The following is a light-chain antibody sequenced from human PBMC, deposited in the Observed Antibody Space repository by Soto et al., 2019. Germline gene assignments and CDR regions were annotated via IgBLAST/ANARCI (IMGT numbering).Light chain of an antibody. Sequence: DIPMSQSPSSLAASVGDSVTISWPARQSISGYLNWSQKTPGQAPQVLISGASTLHDGVPSRFSGRGSGTDFTLTISSLQPEDVATYYCQQSLSTLLTFGGGTKVDIK. V-gene: IGKV1-39*01. CDR3: QQSLSTLLT. CDR1: QSISGY. J-gene: IGKJ4*01. CDR2: GAS.